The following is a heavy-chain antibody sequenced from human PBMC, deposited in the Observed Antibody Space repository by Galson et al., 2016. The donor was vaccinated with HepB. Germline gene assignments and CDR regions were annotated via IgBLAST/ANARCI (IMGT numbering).Heavy chain of an antibody. CDR1: AFTFSAYP. V-gene: IGHV3-74*01. CDR3: GRGSKYGFDM. J-gene: IGHJ3*02. Sequence: SLRLSCAASAFTFSAYPMHGVRQAPGKGLVWISRIFTDGSGTLYADSVKGRFTISRDNAKNPLFLQMNSLRADDTAVYYCGRGSKYGFDMWGQGTMVTVSS. CDR2: IFTDGSGT.